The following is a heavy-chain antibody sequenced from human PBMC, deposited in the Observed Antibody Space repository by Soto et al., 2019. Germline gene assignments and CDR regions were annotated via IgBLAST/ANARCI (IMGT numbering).Heavy chain of an antibody. D-gene: IGHD3-10*01. Sequence: SETLSLTCTVSGGSISSYYWSWIRQPPGKGLEWIGYIYYSGSTNYNPSLKSRVTISVDTSKNQFSLKLSSVTAADTAVYYCARDRAGDPPLGFDYWGQGTLVTVSS. CDR3: ARDRAGDPPLGFDY. CDR1: GGSISSYY. V-gene: IGHV4-59*01. CDR2: IYYSGST. J-gene: IGHJ4*02.